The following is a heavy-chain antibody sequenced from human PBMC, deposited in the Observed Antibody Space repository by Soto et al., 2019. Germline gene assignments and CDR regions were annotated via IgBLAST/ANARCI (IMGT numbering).Heavy chain of an antibody. V-gene: IGHV1-69*06. CDR1: GGTFSSYA. D-gene: IGHD3-22*01. CDR2: IIPIFGTA. CDR3: ARDAYYYDSSGPHHWFDP. J-gene: IGHJ5*02. Sequence: SVKVSCKASGGTFSSYAISWVRQAPGQGLEWMGGIIPIFGTANYAQKFQGRVTITADKSTSTAYMELSSLRSEDTAVYYCARDAYYYDSSGPHHWFDPWGQGTLVTVSS.